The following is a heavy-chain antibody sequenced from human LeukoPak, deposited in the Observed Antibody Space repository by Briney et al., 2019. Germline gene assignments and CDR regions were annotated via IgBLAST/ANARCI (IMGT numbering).Heavy chain of an antibody. Sequence: GGSLRLSCAASGFTFSSYAMSWVRQAPGRGLEWVSGISVSGGSTHYADSVKGRFTISRDNSKNTLYLQMNSLRAEDTAVYYCAKDGSSGYDYWGQGTLVTVSS. V-gene: IGHV3-23*01. J-gene: IGHJ4*02. CDR1: GFTFSSYA. CDR2: ISVSGGST. CDR3: AKDGSSGYDY. D-gene: IGHD6-19*01.